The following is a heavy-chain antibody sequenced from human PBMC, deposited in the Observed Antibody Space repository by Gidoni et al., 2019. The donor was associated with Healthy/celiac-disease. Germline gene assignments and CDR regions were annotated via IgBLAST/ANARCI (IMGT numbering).Heavy chain of an antibody. Sequence: QVQLVASGGGVVQPGRSLRLSCAASGFTFSSYGMHWVRQAPGKGLEWVAVIWYDGSNKYYADSVKDRFTISRDNSKNTLYLQMNSLRAEDTAVYYCAREGSGYYFDYWGQGTLVTVSS. CDR2: IWYDGSNK. J-gene: IGHJ4*02. CDR3: AREGSGYYFDY. D-gene: IGHD3-10*01. V-gene: IGHV3-33*01. CDR1: GFTFSSYG.